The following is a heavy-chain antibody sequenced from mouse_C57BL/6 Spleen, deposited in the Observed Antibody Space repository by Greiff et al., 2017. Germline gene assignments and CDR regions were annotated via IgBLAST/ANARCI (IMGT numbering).Heavy chain of an antibody. CDR3: ARWEDYGSSLAWFAY. V-gene: IGHV1-78*01. Sequence: QVQLQQSDAELVKPGASVKISCKVSGYTFTDHTIHWMKQRPEQGLEWIGYIYPRDGSTKYNEKFKGKATLTADKSSSTAYMQLNSLTSEDSAVYFCARWEDYGSSLAWFAYWGQGTLVTVSA. CDR2: IYPRDGST. D-gene: IGHD1-1*01. CDR1: GYTFTDHT. J-gene: IGHJ3*01.